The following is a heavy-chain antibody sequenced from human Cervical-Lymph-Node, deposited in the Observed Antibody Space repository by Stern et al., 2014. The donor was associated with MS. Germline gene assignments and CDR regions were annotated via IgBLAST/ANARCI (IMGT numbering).Heavy chain of an antibody. V-gene: IGHV3-30*18. D-gene: IGHD3-10*01. CDR1: GFSFSAYG. CDR2: TSYDGSNK. J-gene: IGHJ6*02. Sequence: QLVQSGGGVVQPGRSLRLSCAASGFSFSAYGMHWVRQAPGKGLEWVAVTSYDGSNKDYAASVKGRFTISRDNSKNTLYLQMNRLRAEDTAVYYCAKDRVGYYYGMDVWGQGTTVTVSS. CDR3: AKDRVGYYYGMDV.